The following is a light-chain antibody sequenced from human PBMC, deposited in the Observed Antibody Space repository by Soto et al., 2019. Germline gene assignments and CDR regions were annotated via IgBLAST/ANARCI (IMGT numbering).Light chain of an antibody. CDR2: DTT. V-gene: IGLV7-46*01. Sequence: QAVVTQEPSLTVSPGATVTLTCGSSAGAVTNGHYPYWFQQKPGQAPRTLIYDTTNRHSRTTARFSGSLLGGKAALTLSGAQPEDEAEYYCLLSYNGPEGFATGPKATVL. CDR3: LLSYNGPEG. J-gene: IGLJ1*01. CDR1: AGAVTNGHY.